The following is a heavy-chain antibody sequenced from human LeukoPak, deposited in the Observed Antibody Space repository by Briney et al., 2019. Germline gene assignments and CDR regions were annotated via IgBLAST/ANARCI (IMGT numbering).Heavy chain of an antibody. D-gene: IGHD2-8*01. CDR1: GGTFSSYA. CDR3: ARDREGYCTNGVCSNDAFDI. J-gene: IGHJ3*02. CDR2: IIPIFGTA. V-gene: IGHV1-69*01. Sequence: SVKVSCKASGGTFSSYAISWVRQAPGQGLEWMGGIIPIFGTANYAQKFQGRVTITADESTSSAYMELSSLRSEDTAVYYCARDREGYCTNGVCSNDAFDIWGQGTMVTVSS.